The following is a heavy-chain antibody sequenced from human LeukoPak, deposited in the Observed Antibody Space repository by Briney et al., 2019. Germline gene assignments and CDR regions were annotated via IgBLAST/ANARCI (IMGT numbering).Heavy chain of an antibody. D-gene: IGHD3-22*01. CDR1: GFTFSSYA. CDR3: ARSITMIVVVFDY. V-gene: IGHV3-30-3*01. Sequence: GGSLRLSCAASGFTFSSYAMHWARQAPGKGLEWVAVISYDGSNKYYAGSVKGRFTISRDNSKNTLYLQMNSLRAEDTAVYYCARSITMIVVVFDYWGQGTLVTVSS. CDR2: ISYDGSNK. J-gene: IGHJ4*02.